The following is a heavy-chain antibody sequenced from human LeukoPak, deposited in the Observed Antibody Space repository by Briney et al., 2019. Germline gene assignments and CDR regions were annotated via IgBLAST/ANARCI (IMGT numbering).Heavy chain of an antibody. CDR2: IYYSGST. Sequence: PSETLSLTCTVSGGSISSYYWSWIRQPPGKGLEWIGYIYYSGSTNYNPSLKSRVTISVDTSKNQFSLKLSSVTAADTAVYHCAREASYSSSWLDYYYGMDVWGQGTTVTVSS. J-gene: IGHJ6*02. D-gene: IGHD6-13*01. CDR1: GGSISSYY. CDR3: AREASYSSSWLDYYYGMDV. V-gene: IGHV4-59*01.